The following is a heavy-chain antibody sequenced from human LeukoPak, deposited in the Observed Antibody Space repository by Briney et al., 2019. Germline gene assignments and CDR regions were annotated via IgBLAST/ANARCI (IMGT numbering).Heavy chain of an antibody. CDR2: IKQDGSEK. Sequence: GGSLRLSCAASGFTFSSYWMSWVRQAPGKGLEWVANIKQDGSEKYYVDSVKGRFTISRDNAKNSLYLQMNSLRAEDTAVYYCARKDRLGYSYGQGPFDFWGQGTLVTVSS. D-gene: IGHD5-18*01. CDR1: GFTFSSYW. V-gene: IGHV3-7*01. CDR3: ARKDRLGYSYGQGPFDF. J-gene: IGHJ4*02.